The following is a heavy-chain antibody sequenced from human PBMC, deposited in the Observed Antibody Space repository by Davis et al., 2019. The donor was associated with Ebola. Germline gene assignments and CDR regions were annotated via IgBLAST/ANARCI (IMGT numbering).Heavy chain of an antibody. D-gene: IGHD6-19*01. V-gene: IGHV3-23*01. CDR2: ISGSGGST. CDR1: GFTFSSYA. Sequence: GESLKISCAASGFTFSSYAMSWVRQPPGKGLEWVSGISGSGGSTYYADSVKGRLTISRDNSKNTLYLQMNSLRAEDTAVYYCAKGYSSGWFPWFDPWGQGTLVTVSS. CDR3: AKGYSSGWFPWFDP. J-gene: IGHJ5*02.